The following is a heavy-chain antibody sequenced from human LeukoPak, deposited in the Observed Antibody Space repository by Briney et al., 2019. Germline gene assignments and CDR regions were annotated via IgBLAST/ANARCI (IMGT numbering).Heavy chain of an antibody. J-gene: IGHJ4*02. Sequence: SETLSLTCTVSGGSISSGGYYWSWIRQHPGTGLKWIGYIYYSGSTYYNPSLKSRVTISVDTSKNQFSLKLSSVTAADTAVYYCARGFYSSSSVPGYWGQGTLVTVSS. D-gene: IGHD6-6*01. V-gene: IGHV4-31*03. CDR2: IYYSGST. CDR3: ARGFYSSSSVPGY. CDR1: GGSISSGGYY.